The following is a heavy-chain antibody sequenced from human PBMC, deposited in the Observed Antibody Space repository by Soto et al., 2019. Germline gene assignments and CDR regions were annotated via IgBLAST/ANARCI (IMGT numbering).Heavy chain of an antibody. J-gene: IGHJ6*03. Sequence: QVQLVQSGAEVKKPGASVKVSCKASGYTFTSYAMHWVRQAPGQRLEWMGWINAGNCNTKYSQKFQGRVTITRDTSASTAYMELSSLRSEDTAVYYCARDRYCSGGSCYSGYYYMDVWGKGTTVTVSS. CDR1: GYTFTSYA. D-gene: IGHD2-15*01. CDR2: INAGNCNT. V-gene: IGHV1-3*01. CDR3: ARDRYCSGGSCYSGYYYMDV.